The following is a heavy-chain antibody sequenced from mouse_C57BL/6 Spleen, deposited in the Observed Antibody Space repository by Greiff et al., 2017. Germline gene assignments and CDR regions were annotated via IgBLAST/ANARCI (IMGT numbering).Heavy chain of an antibody. V-gene: IGHV1-82*01. J-gene: IGHJ2*01. CDR1: GYAFSSSW. D-gene: IGHD1-1*01. Sequence: VQRVESGPELVKPGASVKISCKASGYAFSSSWMNWVKQRPGKGLEWIGRIYPGDGDTNYNGKFKGKATLTADKSSSTAYMQLSILTSEDSAVYFCARLTTVVAKYFDYWGQGTTLTVSS. CDR3: ARLTTVVAKYFDY. CDR2: IYPGDGDT.